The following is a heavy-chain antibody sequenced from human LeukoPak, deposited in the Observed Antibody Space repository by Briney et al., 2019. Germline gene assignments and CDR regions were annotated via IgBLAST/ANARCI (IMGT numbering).Heavy chain of an antibody. CDR1: GGSISSYY. J-gene: IGHJ4*02. Sequence: PSETLSLTCTVSGGSISSYYWSWIRQPPGKGLEEIGYIYYSGSTNYNPSLKSRVTISVDTSKNQFSLKVSSVTAADTAVYYCARESRDGYNLIDYWGQGTLVTVSS. CDR3: ARESRDGYNLIDY. CDR2: IYYSGST. V-gene: IGHV4-59*01. D-gene: IGHD5-24*01.